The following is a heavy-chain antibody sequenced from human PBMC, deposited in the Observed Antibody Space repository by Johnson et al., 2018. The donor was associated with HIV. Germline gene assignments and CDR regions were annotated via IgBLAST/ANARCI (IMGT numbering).Heavy chain of an antibody. V-gene: IGHV3-64*01. D-gene: IGHD4-17*01. CDR3: AREETTAPAAFDI. J-gene: IGHJ3*02. CDR1: GFTFSSYG. Sequence: EVQLVESGGGVVQPGGSLRLSCVASGFTFSSYGMHWVRQAPGKGLEWVSGINWNGGSTYYANSVKGRFTISRDNSKNTLYLQMGNLRADDMAVYYCAREETTAPAAFDIWGQGTMVTVSS. CDR2: INWNGGST.